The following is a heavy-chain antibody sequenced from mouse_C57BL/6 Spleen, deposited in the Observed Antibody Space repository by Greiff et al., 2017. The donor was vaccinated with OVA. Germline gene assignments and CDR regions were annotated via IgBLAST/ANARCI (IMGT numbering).Heavy chain of an antibody. CDR2: ISYSGST. CDR3: ARGTGNSYFDY. CDR1: GYSITSGSD. J-gene: IGHJ2*01. Sequence: EVQLQQSGPGMVKPSQSLSLTCTVTGYSITSGSDWHWIRHFPGNKLEWMGYISYSGSTNYNPSLKSRSSITQDTSKNHVCLKLNSVTTEDTATYYCARGTGNSYFDYWGQGTTLTVSS. D-gene: IGHD4-1*01. V-gene: IGHV3-1*01.